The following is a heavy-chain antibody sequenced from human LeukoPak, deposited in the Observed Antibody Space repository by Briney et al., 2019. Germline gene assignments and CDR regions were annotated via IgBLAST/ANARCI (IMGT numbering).Heavy chain of an antibody. CDR2: ISSSSSYI. J-gene: IGHJ3*02. V-gene: IGHV3-21*01. CDR3: ARGERGDAFDI. Sequence: GGSLRLSCEASGFTFSRFAMTWVRQAPGKGLEWVSSISSSSSYIYYADSVKGRFTISRDNAKNSLYLQMNSLRAEDTAVYYCARGERGDAFDIWGQGTMVTVSS. CDR1: GFTFSRFA.